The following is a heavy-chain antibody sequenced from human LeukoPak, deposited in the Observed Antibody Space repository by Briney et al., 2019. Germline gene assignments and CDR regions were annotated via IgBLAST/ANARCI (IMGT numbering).Heavy chain of an antibody. Sequence: SETLSLTCTVSGGSISSYYWSWIRQPPGKGLERIGYIYTSGSTNYNPSLKSRVTMSVDTSKNQFSLKLSSVTAADTAVYYCARVRGYYYDSSGYCDYWGQGTLVTVSS. CDR3: ARVRGYYYDSSGYCDY. CDR2: IYTSGST. CDR1: GGSISSYY. D-gene: IGHD3-22*01. J-gene: IGHJ4*02. V-gene: IGHV4-4*08.